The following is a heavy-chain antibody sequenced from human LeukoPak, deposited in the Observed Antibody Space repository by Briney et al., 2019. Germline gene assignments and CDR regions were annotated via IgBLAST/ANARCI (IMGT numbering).Heavy chain of an antibody. V-gene: IGHV4-61*01. J-gene: IGHJ6*03. CDR2: IYYSGST. Sequence: SQTLSLTCTVSGGSISSGSYYWSWIRQPPGKGLEWIGYIYYSGSTNYNPSLKSRVTISVDTSKNQFSLKLSSVTAADTAVYYCARGGYYYGSGSTTYYYYYYMDVWGKGTTVTISS. D-gene: IGHD3-10*01. CDR3: ARGGYYYGSGSTTYYYYYYMDV. CDR1: GGSISSGSYY.